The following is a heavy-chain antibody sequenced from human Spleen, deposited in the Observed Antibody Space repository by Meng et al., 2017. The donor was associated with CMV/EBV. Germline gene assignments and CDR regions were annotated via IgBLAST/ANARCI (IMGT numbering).Heavy chain of an antibody. V-gene: IGHV3-21*01. CDR2: ISSSSSYI. CDR1: GFTFRSYS. CDR3: ASQYGDGYTIGGFDS. J-gene: IGHJ4*02. D-gene: IGHD5-24*01. Sequence: EVQMVESGGXLVKPGGSLRLSCAASGFTFRSYSMNWVRQAPGKGLEWVSAISSSSSYIYYADSVKGRFTTSRDNAKNSLYLQMNSLRAEDTAVYYCASQYGDGYTIGGFDSWDQGTLVTVAS.